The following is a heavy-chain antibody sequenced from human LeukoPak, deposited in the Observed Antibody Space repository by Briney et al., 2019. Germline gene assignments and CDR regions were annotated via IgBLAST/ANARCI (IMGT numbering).Heavy chain of an antibody. CDR2: ISYDGRNN. CDR3: AKDPRQGIYSGYLMEFDY. J-gene: IGHJ4*02. D-gene: IGHD5-12*01. Sequence: PGRSLRLSCAASGFNFSSYGMYWVRQAPGKGLEWVAVISYDGRNNYYGDSVKGRFTISRDNSKNTLYLQMNSLRGEDTAVYYCAKDPRQGIYSGYLMEFDYWGQGTLVTVSS. V-gene: IGHV3-30*18. CDR1: GFNFSSYG.